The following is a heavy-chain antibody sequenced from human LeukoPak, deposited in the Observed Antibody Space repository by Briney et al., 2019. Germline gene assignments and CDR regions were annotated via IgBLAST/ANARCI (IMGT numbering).Heavy chain of an antibody. D-gene: IGHD5-24*01. CDR2: ISSSSYT. Sequence: GGSLTLSCTASGFTFSDYYMSWLRQATGKGLEWVSYISSSSYTNYADSVKGRFTISRDNSKNSLYLQMNSLRAEDTAVYYCARDYMATYAFDIWGQGTMVTVSS. V-gene: IGHV3-11*06. CDR3: ARDYMATYAFDI. CDR1: GFTFSDYY. J-gene: IGHJ3*02.